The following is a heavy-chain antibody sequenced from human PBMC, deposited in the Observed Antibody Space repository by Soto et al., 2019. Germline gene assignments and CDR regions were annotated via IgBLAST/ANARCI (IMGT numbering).Heavy chain of an antibody. CDR3: ARDLSRTGLDI. CDR2: IYSTGGT. V-gene: IGHV4-4*07. D-gene: IGHD2-2*01. CDR1: GDSIGRFY. Sequence: QVQLHESGPGLVKPSETLSLTCNVSGDSIGRFYWSWIRQSAEKGLEWIGRIYSTGGTAYNPALKGRITISLDRSNNHVSLEMNSVTAADTAVYFCARDLSRTGLDIWGRGTRVTVSS. J-gene: IGHJ6*02.